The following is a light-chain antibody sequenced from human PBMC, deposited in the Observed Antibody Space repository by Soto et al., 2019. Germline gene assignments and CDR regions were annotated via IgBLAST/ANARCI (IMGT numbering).Light chain of an antibody. V-gene: IGKV3-20*01. CDR2: GAS. CDR1: QSVRNNY. Sequence: ENVLTQSPGTLPLSPGERATLSCRASQSVRNNYIAWYQQKPGQAPRLLIYGASGRATGIPGRFSGSGSGTDFALTISRLEPEDFAVYYCQQYASSPTTFGLGTKVEIK. CDR3: QQYASSPTT. J-gene: IGKJ2*01.